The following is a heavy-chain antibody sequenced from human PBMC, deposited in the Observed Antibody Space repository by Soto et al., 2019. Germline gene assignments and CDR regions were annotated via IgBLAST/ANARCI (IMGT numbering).Heavy chain of an antibody. V-gene: IGHV3-30*18. D-gene: IGHD4-17*01. CDR1: GFMFSNYD. J-gene: IGHJ4*02. CDR2: ISYDGSNK. CDR3: AKDRLWNLYGDYPHYFDY. Sequence: GGSLRLSCAASGFMFSNYDMHWVRQAPGKRLEWVAVISYDGSNKSFAASVKGRFTIPRDNSKNTLYLKMNSLRAEDTALFYCAKDRLWNLYGDYPHYFDYWGQGTLVTVSS.